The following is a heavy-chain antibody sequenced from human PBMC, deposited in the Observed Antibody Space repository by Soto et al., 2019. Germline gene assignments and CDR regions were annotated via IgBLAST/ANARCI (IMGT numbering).Heavy chain of an antibody. CDR2: IIPIFGTA. V-gene: IGHV1-69*01. CDR3: ARDDSYSSSAGWAYNWFDP. Sequence: QVQLVQSGAEVKKPGSSVKVSCKASGGTFSSYAISWVRQAPGQGLEWMGGIIPIFGTANYAQKFQGRVTITADESTSTAYLELSSLRSEDTAVYYCARDDSYSSSAGWAYNWFDPWGQGTLVTVSS. J-gene: IGHJ5*02. D-gene: IGHD6-13*01. CDR1: GGTFSSYA.